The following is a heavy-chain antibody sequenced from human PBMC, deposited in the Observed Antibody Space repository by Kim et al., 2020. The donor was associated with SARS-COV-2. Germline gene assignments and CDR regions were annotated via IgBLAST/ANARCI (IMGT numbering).Heavy chain of an antibody. J-gene: IGHJ4*02. CDR2: INHSGST. V-gene: IGHV4-34*01. Sequence: INHSGSTNYNPSLKSRVTISVDTSKNQFSLKLSFVTAADTAVYYCARGRYWGQGTLVTVSS. CDR3: ARGRY.